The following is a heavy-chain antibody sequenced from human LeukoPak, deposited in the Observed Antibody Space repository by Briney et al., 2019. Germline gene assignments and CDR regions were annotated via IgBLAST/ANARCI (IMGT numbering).Heavy chain of an antibody. D-gene: IGHD5-24*01. CDR2: TRNKANSYTT. V-gene: IGHV3-72*01. CDR1: GFTFSDHY. CDR3: TTIRKGY. Sequence: GGSLRLSCAASGFTFSDHYMDWVRQAPGKGLEWVGRTRNKANSYTTEYAASVKGRFIISRDDSKNSLYLQMNSLKTEDTAVYYCTTIRKGYWGQGTLVTVSS. J-gene: IGHJ4*02.